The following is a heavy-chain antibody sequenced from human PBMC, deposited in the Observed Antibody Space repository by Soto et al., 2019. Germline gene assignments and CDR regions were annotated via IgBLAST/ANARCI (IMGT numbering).Heavy chain of an antibody. CDR1: GYTFTGYY. D-gene: IGHD2-2*01. J-gene: IGHJ3*02. V-gene: IGHV1-2*04. CDR2: INPNSGGT. Sequence: QVQLVQSGAEVKKPGASVKVSCKASGYTFTGYYMHWVRQAPGQGLEWMGWINPNSGGTNYAQKFQGWVTMTRDTSISTAYMDLSRLRSDDTAAYYCARVRRREGIVVVPAVGAFDIWGQGTMVTVSS. CDR3: ARVRRREGIVVVPAVGAFDI.